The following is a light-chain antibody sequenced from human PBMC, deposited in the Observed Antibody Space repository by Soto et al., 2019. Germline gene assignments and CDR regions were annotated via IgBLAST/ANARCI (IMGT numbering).Light chain of an antibody. CDR3: SSYTSSSTPFV. CDR1: SSDVGGYNY. V-gene: IGLV2-14*01. CDR2: EVS. J-gene: IGLJ1*01. Sequence: QSALTQPASVSGSPGQSITISCTGTSSDVGGYNYVSWYQQHPGKAPKLMIYEVSNRPSGVSNRFSGSKSGNTASLTISGLQAEDEADYYCSSYTSSSTPFVSGPGTKLTVL.